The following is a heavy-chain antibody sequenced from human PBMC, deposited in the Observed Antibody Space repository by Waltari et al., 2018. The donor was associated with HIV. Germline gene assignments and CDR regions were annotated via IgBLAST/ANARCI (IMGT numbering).Heavy chain of an antibody. V-gene: IGHV1-69*08. D-gene: IGHD2-8*01. CDR3: ARDYCINGPCFFYYGMDV. CDR2: ISTLFDIV. Sequence: QVQLVQSGAAVKRLGSSVKVSCKASGGPFSSLTHSWVRQAPGQGLEWMGRISTLFDIVNYGQKFQGRLTITADKSTSTAYMELSSLRAEDTAIYFCARDYCINGPCFFYYGMDVWGQGTTVTVSS. J-gene: IGHJ6*02. CDR1: GGPFSSLT.